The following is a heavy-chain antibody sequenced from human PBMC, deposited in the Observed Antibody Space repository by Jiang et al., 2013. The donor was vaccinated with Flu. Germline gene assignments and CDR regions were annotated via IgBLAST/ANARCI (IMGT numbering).Heavy chain of an antibody. Sequence: CTVSGGSISSGGYYWSWIRQHPEKGLEWIGYIYHMGGTYDNPSLKSRLRFSVDTSKNQFSLNVSSVTAADTGVYYCARAVPYGVWSGFWFDPWGQGTLVTVSS. D-gene: IGHD3-3*01. CDR3: ARAVPYGVWSGFWFDP. V-gene: IGHV4-31*03. CDR1: GGSISSGGYY. CDR2: IYHMGGT. J-gene: IGHJ5*02.